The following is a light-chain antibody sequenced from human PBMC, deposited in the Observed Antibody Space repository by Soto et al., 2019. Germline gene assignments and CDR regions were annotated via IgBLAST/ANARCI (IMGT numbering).Light chain of an antibody. CDR2: GTN. CDR3: AAWDDSLRVVL. J-gene: IGLJ2*01. Sequence: QSVLTQPPSASGTPGQRVTISCSGGRSNIGGYNYVYWFQQYPGTAPKVLVFGTNLRPSGVPDRFSASKSGTSGSLTISGLRFEDEADYYGAAWDDSLRVVLFGGGTQLPVL. V-gene: IGLV1-47*02. CDR1: RSNIGGYNY.